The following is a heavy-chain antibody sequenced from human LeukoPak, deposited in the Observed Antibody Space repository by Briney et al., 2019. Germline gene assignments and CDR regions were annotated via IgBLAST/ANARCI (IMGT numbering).Heavy chain of an antibody. CDR2: ITGSGGGT. J-gene: IGHJ4*02. V-gene: IGHV3-23*01. D-gene: IGHD3-9*01. Sequence: GGSLRLSCAASGLTFSNYAMSWVRQAPGKGLEWVSAITGSGGGTYYADSVKGRFTISRDNSKNTLYLQMNSLRAEDTAVYYCAKWGDFDVLTGYYDPDYWGQGTLVTVSS. CDR3: AKWGDFDVLTGYYDPDY. CDR1: GLTFSNYA.